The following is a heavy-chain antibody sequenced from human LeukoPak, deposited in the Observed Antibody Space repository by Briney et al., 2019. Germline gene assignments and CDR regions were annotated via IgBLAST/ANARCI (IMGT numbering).Heavy chain of an antibody. J-gene: IGHJ5*02. CDR1: GFTFSSYS. D-gene: IGHD1-20*01. CDR2: INWDGGRT. V-gene: IGHV3-20*04. Sequence: PGGSLRLSCAASGFTFSSYSMNWVRQAPGKGLEWVSGINWDGGRTGYADSVKGRFTISRDNAKNSLYLQMNSLRAEDTAVYYCARDRNNWNWFDPWGQGTLVTVSS. CDR3: ARDRNNWNWFDP.